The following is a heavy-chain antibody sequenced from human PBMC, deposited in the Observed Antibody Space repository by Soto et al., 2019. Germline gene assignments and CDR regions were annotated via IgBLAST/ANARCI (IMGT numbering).Heavy chain of an antibody. CDR3: AREDIVLVPAAPYYYYYGMDV. CDR1: WYNFTRYY. D-gene: IGHD2-2*01. CDR2: INPNSGGT. Sequence: GAPVKVSCKGSWYNFTRYYIPWVRQAPGQRVEWMGWINPNSGGTNYAQKFQGWVTMTRDTSISTAYMELSRLRSDDTAVYYCAREDIVLVPAAPYYYYYGMDVWGQGTTVTVSS. V-gene: IGHV1-2*04. J-gene: IGHJ6*02.